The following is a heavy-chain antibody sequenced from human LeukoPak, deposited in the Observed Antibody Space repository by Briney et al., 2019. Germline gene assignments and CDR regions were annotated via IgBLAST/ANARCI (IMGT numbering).Heavy chain of an antibody. D-gene: IGHD6-13*01. Sequence: GGSLRLSCAASGFTFSSYDMHWVRQATGKGLEWVSAIGTAGDTYYPGSVKGRFTISRENAKNSLYLQMNSLRAGDTAVYYCARSRHPSSSWYMNYWGQGTLVTVSS. J-gene: IGHJ4*02. CDR2: IGTAGDT. CDR3: ARSRHPSSSWYMNY. V-gene: IGHV3-13*01. CDR1: GFTFSSYD.